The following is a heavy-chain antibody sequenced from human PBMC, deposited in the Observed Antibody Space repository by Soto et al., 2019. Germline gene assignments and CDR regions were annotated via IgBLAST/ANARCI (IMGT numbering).Heavy chain of an antibody. Sequence: QVLVQESGPGLVKPSQTLTLSCTVSGGSVDSGNHYWNWIRQPPGKGLEWIGYIYYGESTYYNPSLKCRATISVDTSHSRFSLRLTSVTAADTAVYYCARDMGSAMTTRIFDHWGQGTLVTVSS. J-gene: IGHJ4*02. D-gene: IGHD4-17*01. CDR3: ARDMGSAMTTRIFDH. CDR2: IYYGEST. CDR1: GGSVDSGNHY. V-gene: IGHV4-30-4*01.